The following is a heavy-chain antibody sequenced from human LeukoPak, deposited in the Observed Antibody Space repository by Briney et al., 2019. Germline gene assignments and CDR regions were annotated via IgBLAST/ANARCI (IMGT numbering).Heavy chain of an antibody. J-gene: IGHJ4*02. V-gene: IGHV4-30-4*07. CDR1: GGSIGSGGYS. Sequence: SETLSLTCAVSGGSIGSGGYSWSWIRQPPGKGLVLVAYMSCSGRSFYPPSLKSRVSISKDTSEIHFSLELTSVTAADTAVFYCASSVLTGTYPDFFDFWGQGALVTVSS. CDR3: ASSVLTGTYPDFFDF. CDR2: MSCSGRS.